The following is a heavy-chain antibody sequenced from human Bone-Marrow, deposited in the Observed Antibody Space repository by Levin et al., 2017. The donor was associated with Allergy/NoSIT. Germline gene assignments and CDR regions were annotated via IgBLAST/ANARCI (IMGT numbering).Heavy chain of an antibody. V-gene: IGHV3-30*18. CDR2: ISYDGTNK. CDR1: GFTFRTYG. J-gene: IGHJ6*02. CDR3: AKDIRYYGDSSPYYYYGMDV. Sequence: LSLPCAASGFTFRTYGMHWVRQAPGKGLEWVAVISYDGTNKYYADSVKGRFTISRDNSKNTLYLQMNSLRAEDTAVYYCAKDIRYYGDSSPYYYYGMDVWGQGTTVTVSS. D-gene: IGHD4-17*01.